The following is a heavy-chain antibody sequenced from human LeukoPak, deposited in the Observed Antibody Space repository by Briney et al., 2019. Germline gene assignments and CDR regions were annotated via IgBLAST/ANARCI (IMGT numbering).Heavy chain of an antibody. D-gene: IGHD3-16*01. J-gene: IGHJ4*02. CDR1: GGSISSYY. Sequence: SETLSLTCTVSGGSISSYYWSWIRQPPGKGLEWIGYIYYSESTNYNPSLKSRVTISVDTSKNQFSLKLSSVTAADTAVYYCARFAVGDDYWGQGTLVTVSS. V-gene: IGHV4-59*12. CDR3: ARFAVGDDY. CDR2: IYYSEST.